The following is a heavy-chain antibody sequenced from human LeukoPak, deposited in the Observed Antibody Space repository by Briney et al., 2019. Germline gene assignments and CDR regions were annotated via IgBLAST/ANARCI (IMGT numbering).Heavy chain of an antibody. CDR1: GGSISSSSYY. D-gene: IGHD6-19*01. CDR2: IYYSGST. Sequence: PSETLSLTCTVSGGSISSSSYYWGWIRQPPGKGLEWIGSIYYSGSTYYNPSLKSRVTLSMDTSRNRFSLNLTSVTAADTAVYYCATQHQWLVDDAFDLWGQGTMVTVSS. J-gene: IGHJ3*01. CDR3: ATQHQWLVDDAFDL. V-gene: IGHV4-39*07.